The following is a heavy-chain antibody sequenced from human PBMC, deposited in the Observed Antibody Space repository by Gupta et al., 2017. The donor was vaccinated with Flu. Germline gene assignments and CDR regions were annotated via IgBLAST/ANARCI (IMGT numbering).Heavy chain of an antibody. CDR3: TKDRGFGFGLDAFDV. D-gene: IGHD3-10*01. J-gene: IGHJ3*01. CDR1: G. CDR2: FWYNGADK. Sequence: GMHWVRQAPGKGLEWVAAFWYNGADKYYSDSVRGRFTVSRDFSTNVHYLQMDSLRVDDTAVYYCTKDRGFGFGLDAFDVWGQGTGVTVSS. V-gene: IGHV3-33*06.